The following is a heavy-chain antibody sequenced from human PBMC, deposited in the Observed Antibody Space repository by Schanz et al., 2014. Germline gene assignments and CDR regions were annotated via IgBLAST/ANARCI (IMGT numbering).Heavy chain of an antibody. J-gene: IGHJ4*02. CDR1: GFIFSAYA. Sequence: EVQLVESGGGLVKPGESLRLSCAASGFIFSAYAMTWVRQAPGKGLEWVSGISGSGGSTYDADSVKGRFTISRDNSKNTLFLQMSSLRAEDTAVYYCARGRTFDYWGQGTLVTVSS. CDR3: ARGRTFDY. CDR2: ISGSGGST. V-gene: IGHV3-23*04.